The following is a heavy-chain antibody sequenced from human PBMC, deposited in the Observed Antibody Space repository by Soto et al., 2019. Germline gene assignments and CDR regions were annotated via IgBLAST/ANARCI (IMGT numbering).Heavy chain of an antibody. Sequence: SETLSLTCTVSGGSISSFYWSWIRQPPGKGLEWIGYIYSSGSTNYNPSLRSRVTISLDTPKNQFSLKLTSVTAADTAVYYCARAYSPPRAVTFDYWGQGTLVTVSS. J-gene: IGHJ4*02. CDR3: ARAYSPPRAVTFDY. D-gene: IGHD4-4*01. CDR2: IYSSGST. V-gene: IGHV4-59*01. CDR1: GGSISSFY.